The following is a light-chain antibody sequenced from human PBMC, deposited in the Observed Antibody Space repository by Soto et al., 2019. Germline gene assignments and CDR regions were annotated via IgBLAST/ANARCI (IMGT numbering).Light chain of an antibody. V-gene: IGLV2-23*01. J-gene: IGLJ1*01. CDR3: YTYAGGSTYL. CDR1: SSDVGSYSL. CDR2: EDI. Sequence: QSLLNNPASGTGAPRQSITTFCKGTSSDVGSYSLLSWYQHHPGKAPKLIIYEDIKGPSGVSNRFSGSKSGNTASLRISGLQAEDEADYYCYTYAGGSTYLFGTGTKVTVL.